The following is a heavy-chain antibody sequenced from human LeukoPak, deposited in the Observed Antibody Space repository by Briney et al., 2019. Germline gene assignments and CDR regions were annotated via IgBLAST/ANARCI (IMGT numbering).Heavy chain of an antibody. V-gene: IGHV5-51*01. CDR1: GYSFTSYW. CDR3: ALTYYYDSSGSQEDFDI. CDR2: IYPGDSDT. J-gene: IGHJ3*02. D-gene: IGHD3-22*01. Sequence: GESLKISCKGSGYSFTSYWIGWVRQMPGKGLEWMGIIYPGDSDTRYSPSFQGQVTISADKSISTAYLQWSSLKASDTAMYYCALTYYYDSSGSQEDFDIWGQGTMVTVSS.